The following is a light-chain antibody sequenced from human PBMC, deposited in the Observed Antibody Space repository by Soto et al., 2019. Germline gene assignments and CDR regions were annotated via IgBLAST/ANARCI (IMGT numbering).Light chain of an antibody. CDR2: EVS. CDR1: SSDVGGYNH. J-gene: IGLJ1*01. Sequence: QCSLTQPSSLSESPGQSSTSSSAGTSSDVGGYNHVSWYQQHADKAPKLLIHEVSNRPSGVSNRFSGSKSGNTASLTISGLQAEDEADYYCTSYTSIRPYVFRTGTKVTVL. CDR3: TSYTSIRPYV. V-gene: IGLV2-14*01.